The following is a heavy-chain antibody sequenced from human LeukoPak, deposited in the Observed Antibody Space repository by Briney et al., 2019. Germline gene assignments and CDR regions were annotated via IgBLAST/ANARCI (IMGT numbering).Heavy chain of an antibody. CDR2: INSDGSGT. Sequence: GGSLRLSCATSGFTFNTYSMTWVRQAPGKRLVWVSRINSDGSGTSDADFVKGRFTISRDNSKNTLYLQMNSLRAEDTAMYYCARDRLTNDAFDIWGQGTMVTVSS. CDR1: GFTFNTYS. V-gene: IGHV3-74*01. J-gene: IGHJ3*02. D-gene: IGHD2-8*01. CDR3: ARDRLTNDAFDI.